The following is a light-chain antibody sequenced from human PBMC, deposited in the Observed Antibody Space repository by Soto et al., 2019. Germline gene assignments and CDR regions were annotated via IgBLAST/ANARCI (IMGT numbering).Light chain of an antibody. Sequence: ESVWTQSPGTMSLSTEERATLSCRASQSVSSSYLAWYKQKHGQAPRLLIYGASSRATGIPDRFSGSGSGTDFTLTISRLEPEEFAVYYCQQYGSSPLTFGGVTKVEIK. CDR2: GAS. CDR3: QQYGSSPLT. CDR1: QSVSSSY. V-gene: IGKV3-20*01. J-gene: IGKJ4*01.